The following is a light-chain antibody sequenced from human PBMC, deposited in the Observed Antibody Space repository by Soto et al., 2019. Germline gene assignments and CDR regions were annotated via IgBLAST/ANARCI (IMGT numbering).Light chain of an antibody. CDR3: SAYAGSSTWV. V-gene: IGLV2-8*01. J-gene: IGLJ2*01. Sequence: QSAPTQPPSASGSPGQSVTFSCTGTSSDVGGYNYVSWYQQYPGKAPKLMIYQVYKRPSGVPDRFSGSKSGNTASLTVSGLQPEDEADYYCSAYAGSSTWVFGGGTKLTVL. CDR1: SSDVGGYNY. CDR2: QVY.